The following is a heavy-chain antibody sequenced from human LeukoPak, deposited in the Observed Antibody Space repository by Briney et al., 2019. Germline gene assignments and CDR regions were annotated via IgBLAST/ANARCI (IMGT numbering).Heavy chain of an antibody. D-gene: IGHD6-19*01. CDR2: IIPIFGTA. Sequence: ASVKVSCKASGDTFSSYAISWVRQAPGQGFEWMGGIIPIFGTANYAQKFQGRVTITADESTSTAYMELSSLRSEDTAVYYCARGRMAGTYVFDYWGQGTLVTVSS. CDR3: ARGRMAGTYVFDY. J-gene: IGHJ4*02. V-gene: IGHV1-69*13. CDR1: GDTFSSYA.